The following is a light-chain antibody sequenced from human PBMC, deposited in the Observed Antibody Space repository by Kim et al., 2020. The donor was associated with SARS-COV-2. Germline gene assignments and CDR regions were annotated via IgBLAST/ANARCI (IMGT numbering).Light chain of an antibody. V-gene: IGKV1-16*02. J-gene: IGKJ1*01. Sequence: DTQMTQSPSSLSASVGDRVTITCRASQDIRSYLAWFQQKPGKAPKSLIYGASSLQSGVPSKFSGSGSVTHFTLIISNLQPEDCATYYCQQYHTYPWAFGQGTKVDIK. CDR3: QQYHTYPWA. CDR2: GAS. CDR1: QDIRSY.